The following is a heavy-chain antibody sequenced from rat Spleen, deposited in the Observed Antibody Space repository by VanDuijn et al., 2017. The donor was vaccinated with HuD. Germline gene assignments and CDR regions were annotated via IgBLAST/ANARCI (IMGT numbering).Heavy chain of an antibody. CDR2: ISYDGSST. CDR1: GLTFSNYY. Sequence: EVQLVESGGGLVQPGRSMKLSCVASGLTFSNYYMAWVRQAPTKGLEWVATISYDGSSTYYRDSVKGRFTISRDNAKSTLYLQMDSLRSEDTATYYCATTPSRDFDYWGQGVVVTVSS. V-gene: IGHV5-29*01. J-gene: IGHJ2*01. D-gene: IGHD3-1*01. CDR3: ATTPSRDFDY.